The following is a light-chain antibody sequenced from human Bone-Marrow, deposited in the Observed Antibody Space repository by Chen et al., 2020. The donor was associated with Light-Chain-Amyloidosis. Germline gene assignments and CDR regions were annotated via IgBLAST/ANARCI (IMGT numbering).Light chain of an antibody. CDR2: DDD. CDR3: QSYQGSSQGV. CDR1: SGSIATNY. V-gene: IGLV6-57*01. J-gene: IGLJ3*02. Sequence: NFLLTQPHSVSESPGKTVIISCTRSSGSIATNYVQWYQQRPGSSPTTVIYDDDQRPSGVPDRFSGSIDRSSNSASLTIAGLKTEDEADYYCQSYQGSSQGVFGGGTKLTVL.